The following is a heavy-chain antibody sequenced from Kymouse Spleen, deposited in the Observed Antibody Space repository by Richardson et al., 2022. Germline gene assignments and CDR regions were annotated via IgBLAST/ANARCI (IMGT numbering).Heavy chain of an antibody. CDR2: IYYSGST. D-gene: IGHD6-6*01. Sequence: QLQLQESGPGLVKPSETLSLTCTVSGGSISSSSYYWGWIRQPPGKGLEWIGSIYYSGSTYYNPSLKSRVTISVDTSKNQFSLKLSSVTAADTAVYYCARRYSSSSEGFDYWGQGTLVTVSS. J-gene: IGHJ4*02. CDR3: ARRYSSSSEGFDY. V-gene: IGHV4-39*01. CDR1: GGSISSSSYY.